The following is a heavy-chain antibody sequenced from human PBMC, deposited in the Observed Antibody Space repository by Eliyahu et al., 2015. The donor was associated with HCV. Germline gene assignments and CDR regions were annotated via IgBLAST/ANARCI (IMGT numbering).Heavy chain of an antibody. D-gene: IGHD6-19*01. CDR1: GFTXSSYA. CDR2: ISGSGGST. V-gene: IGHV3-23*01. Sequence: EVQLLESGGGLVQPGGSLXLSCAASGFTXSSYAMSWVRQAPGKGLEWVSAISGSGGSTYYADSVKGRFTISRDNSKNTLYLQMNSLRAEDTAVYYCAKDEKSSGWPDAFDIWGQGTMVTVSS. CDR3: AKDEKSSGWPDAFDI. J-gene: IGHJ3*02.